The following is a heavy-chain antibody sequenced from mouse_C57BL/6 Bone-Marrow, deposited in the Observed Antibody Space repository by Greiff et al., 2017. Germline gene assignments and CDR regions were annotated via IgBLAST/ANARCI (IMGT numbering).Heavy chain of an antibody. J-gene: IGHJ4*01. Sequence: QVQLQQPGAELVKPGASVKMSCKASGYTFTSYWITWVKQRPGQGLEWIGDIYPGSGSTNYNEKFKSKATLTVDTSSSTAFMQLSSLTSEDSAVYYCAREMGLLPYAMDYWGQGTSGTVSS. CDR3: AREMGLLPYAMDY. D-gene: IGHD1-1*01. V-gene: IGHV1-55*01. CDR1: GYTFTSYW. CDR2: IYPGSGST.